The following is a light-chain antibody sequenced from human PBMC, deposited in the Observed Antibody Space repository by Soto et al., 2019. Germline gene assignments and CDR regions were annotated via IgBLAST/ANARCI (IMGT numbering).Light chain of an antibody. V-gene: IGKV3-15*01. CDR2: GAS. CDR3: QQYKTSPLT. Sequence: EIVMTQSPATLSVSPGERATLSCRASQSVSNNLVWYQQKPGQAPRPLIYGASARATGIPARFSGSESGTDFTLTISVLQYEDLAFYYCQQYKTSPLTFGGGTKVEIK. J-gene: IGKJ4*01. CDR1: QSVSNN.